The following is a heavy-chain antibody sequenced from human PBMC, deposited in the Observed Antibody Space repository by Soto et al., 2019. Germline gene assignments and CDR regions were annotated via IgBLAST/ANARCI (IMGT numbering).Heavy chain of an antibody. J-gene: IGHJ4*02. V-gene: IGHV3-33*01. CDR2: IWYDGSNK. Sequence: GGSLRLSCAASGFTFSSYGMHWVRQAPGKGLEWVAVIWYDGSNKYYADSVKGRFTISRDNSKNTLYLQMNSLRAEDTAVYYCARGVVGAVAGIDYWGQGTLVTVSS. CDR3: ARGVVGAVAGIDY. D-gene: IGHD6-19*01. CDR1: GFTFSSYG.